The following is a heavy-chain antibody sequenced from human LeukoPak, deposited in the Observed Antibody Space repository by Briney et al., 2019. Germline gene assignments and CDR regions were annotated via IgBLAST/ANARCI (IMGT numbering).Heavy chain of an antibody. J-gene: IGHJ6*02. CDR2: IYSGGST. V-gene: IGHV3-53*01. CDR3: ARDRGLDYGMDV. Sequence: GGSLRLSCAASGFTVSSNYMSWVRQAPGKGLEWVSVIYSGGSTYYADSVKGRFTISGDNSKNTLYLQMNSLRAEDTAVYYCARDRGLDYGMDVWGQGTTVTVSS. CDR1: GFTVSSNY.